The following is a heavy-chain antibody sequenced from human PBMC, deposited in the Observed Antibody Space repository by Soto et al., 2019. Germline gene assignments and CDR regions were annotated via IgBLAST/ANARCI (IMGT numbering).Heavy chain of an antibody. CDR1: GGTYSSYA. CDR2: IIPTFGTA. CDR3: ARGLLGYCSGGSCYNPYYYYGMDV. D-gene: IGHD2-15*01. Sequence: SVKVSCKASGGTYSSYAISWVRQAPGQGLEWMGGIIPTFGTATYAKKFQGRVTITADESTSTAYMELRSLRSEDTAVYDCARGLLGYCSGGSCYNPYYYYGMDVWGQGTTVTVSS. V-gene: IGHV1-69*13. J-gene: IGHJ6*02.